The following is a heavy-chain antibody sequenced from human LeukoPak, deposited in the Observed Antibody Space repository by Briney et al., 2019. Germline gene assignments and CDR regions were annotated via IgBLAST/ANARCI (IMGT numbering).Heavy chain of an antibody. Sequence: GASVKVSCKASGYTFTSYDINWVRQATGQGLEGMGGMNPNRGNTGCAQKFQGRVTMTRNTSIRTAYMELSSLRSEDTAVYYCARGRSDTAMVGGDYYYYGMDVWGQGTTVTVSS. CDR1: GYTFTSYD. D-gene: IGHD5-18*01. V-gene: IGHV1-8*01. CDR3: ARGRSDTAMVGGDYYYYGMDV. J-gene: IGHJ6*02. CDR2: MNPNRGNT.